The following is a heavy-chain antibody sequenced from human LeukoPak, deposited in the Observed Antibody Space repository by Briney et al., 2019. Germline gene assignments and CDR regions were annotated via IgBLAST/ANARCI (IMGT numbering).Heavy chain of an antibody. CDR3: ASRLYCSNTRCRNFPFAY. Sequence: SVKVSCKASGGTFSSYAINWVRQAPGQGLGWMGGIIPIFGTANYAQKFQDRVTITADESTSTAYMELSSLRSEDTAIYYCASRLYCSNTRCRNFPFAYWGQGTLVTVSS. V-gene: IGHV1-69*01. CDR1: GGTFSSYA. D-gene: IGHD2-2*01. J-gene: IGHJ4*02. CDR2: IIPIFGTA.